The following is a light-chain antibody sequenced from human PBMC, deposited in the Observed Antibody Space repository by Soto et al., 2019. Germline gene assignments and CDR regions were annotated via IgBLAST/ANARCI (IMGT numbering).Light chain of an antibody. CDR1: SSDVGFYNF. V-gene: IGLV2-8*01. J-gene: IGLJ1*01. Sequence: QSALTQPPSASGSPGQSLTISCTGTSSDVGFYNFVSWYQQRPGKAPKLVIYEVTKRPSGVPDRFSGSKSGSTASLTVSGLKADDEADYYCASYAGTRLFVFGRGTKVT. CDR2: EVT. CDR3: ASYAGTRLFV.